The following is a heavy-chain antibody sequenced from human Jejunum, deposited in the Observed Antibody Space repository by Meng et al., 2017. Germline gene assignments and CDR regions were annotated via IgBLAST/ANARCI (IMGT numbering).Heavy chain of an antibody. CDR2: IYSSGST. D-gene: IGHD3-9*01. Sequence: GGSLRLSCAASEFTVSSSYLSWVRQAPGKGLEWVSIIYSSGSTYYADSVKGRFTISRDNPKSTLYLQMNSLRAEDTAVYYCARALYDTARGYYFDLWGQGT. CDR1: EFTVSSSY. V-gene: IGHV3-53*01. J-gene: IGHJ4*02. CDR3: ARALYDTARGYYFDL.